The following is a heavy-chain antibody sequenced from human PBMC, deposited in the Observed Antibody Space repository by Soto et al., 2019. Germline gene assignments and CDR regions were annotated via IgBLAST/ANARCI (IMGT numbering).Heavy chain of an antibody. CDR1: GGSLSSSSYY. D-gene: IGHD3-22*01. V-gene: IGHV4-39*07. CDR2: IYYSGST. CDR3: AREHASSGYYPNWFDP. Sequence: SETLSLTCTVSGGSLSSSSYYWGWIREPPGKGLEWIGYIYYSGSTYYNPSLKSRVTISVDTSKNQFSLKLSSVTAADTAVYYCAREHASSGYYPNWFDPWGQGTLVTVSS. J-gene: IGHJ5*02.